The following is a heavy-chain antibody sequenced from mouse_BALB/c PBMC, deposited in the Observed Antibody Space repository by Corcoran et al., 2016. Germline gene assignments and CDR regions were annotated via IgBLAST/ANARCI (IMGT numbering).Heavy chain of an antibody. CDR2: IDPANGNT. D-gene: IGHD2-1*01. V-gene: IGHV14-3*02. J-gene: IGHJ3*01. CDR1: GFDIKDTY. Sequence: EVQLQQSGAELVKPGASVKLSCTASGFDIKDTYMHWVKQRPEQGLEWIGRIDPANGNTKYDPKFQGKATITADTSSNTAYLQLSSLTSEDTAVYYCARSMLTAYWGQRTLVTVSA. CDR3: ARSMLTAY.